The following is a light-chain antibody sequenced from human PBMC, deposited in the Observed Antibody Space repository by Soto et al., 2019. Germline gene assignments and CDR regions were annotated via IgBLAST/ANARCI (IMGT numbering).Light chain of an antibody. Sequence: DIQLTQSPSFLSASVGDRVTITCRASQGISSYLAWYQQKPGKAPKLLIYAASTLQSGVPSRFSGSGSVTEFTLTISSLQPEDFATYYCQHLNSYPNTFGQGTRLEIK. V-gene: IGKV1-9*01. CDR2: AAS. CDR1: QGISSY. J-gene: IGKJ5*01. CDR3: QHLNSYPNT.